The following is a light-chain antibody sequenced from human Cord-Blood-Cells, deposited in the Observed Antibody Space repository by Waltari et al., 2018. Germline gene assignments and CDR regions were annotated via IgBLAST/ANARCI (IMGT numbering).Light chain of an antibody. CDR3: SSYTSSSTLV. J-gene: IGLJ1*01. Sequence: QSALTQPASVSGSPGQSITISCTGTSSDVGGYNYVSWYQQHPGKAPKLVIYEVSNRPSGFSNRFSGSKSCNTASLTISGLQAEDEADYYCSSYTSSSTLVFGTGTKVTVL. V-gene: IGLV2-14*01. CDR1: SSDVGGYNY. CDR2: EVS.